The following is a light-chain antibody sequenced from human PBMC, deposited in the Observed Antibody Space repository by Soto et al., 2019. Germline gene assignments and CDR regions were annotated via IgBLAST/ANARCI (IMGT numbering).Light chain of an antibody. Sequence: QSVLTQPPSVSGAPGQRVTISCTGSSSNIGAGYDVHWYQQLPGTAPKLLIYGNSNRPSGVPDRFSGSKSGTSASLAITGLQAEDEADYYCQSYDSSLSGSVFGGGIQLPVL. CDR1: SSNIGAGYD. CDR2: GNS. J-gene: IGLJ7*01. V-gene: IGLV1-40*01. CDR3: QSYDSSLSGSV.